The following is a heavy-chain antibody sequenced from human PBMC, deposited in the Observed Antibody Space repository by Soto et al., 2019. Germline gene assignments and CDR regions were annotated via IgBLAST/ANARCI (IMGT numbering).Heavy chain of an antibody. V-gene: IGHV1-18*01. CDR1: GYTFTSYV. CDR3: ARVSVDIVATLYFDY. CDR2: ISAYNGNT. Sequence: ASVKVSCKASGYTFTSYVISWVRQAPGQGLEWMGWISAYNGNTNYAQKLQGRVTMTTDTSTSTAYMELRSLRSDDTAVYYCARVSVDIVATLYFDYWGQGTLVTVSS. J-gene: IGHJ4*02. D-gene: IGHD5-12*01.